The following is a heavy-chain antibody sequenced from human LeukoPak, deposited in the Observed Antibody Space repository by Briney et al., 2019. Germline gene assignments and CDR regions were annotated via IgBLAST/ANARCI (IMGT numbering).Heavy chain of an antibody. CDR2: ISYDGSNK. V-gene: IGHV3-30*03. CDR1: GFTFSSYG. D-gene: IGHD6-13*01. Sequence: PGRSPRLSCAASGFTFSSYGMHWVRQAPDKGLEWVAVISYDGSNKYYADSVKGRFTISRDNSKNTLYLQMNSLRAEDTAVYYCASKIAAAGKEPDYWGQGTLVTVSS. J-gene: IGHJ4*02. CDR3: ASKIAAAGKEPDY.